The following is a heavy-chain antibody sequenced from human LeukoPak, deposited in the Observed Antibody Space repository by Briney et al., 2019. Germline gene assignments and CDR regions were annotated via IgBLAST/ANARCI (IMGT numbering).Heavy chain of an antibody. CDR1: GYTFTNYA. V-gene: IGHV1-3*01. D-gene: IGHD2-15*01. Sequence: PGASVKVSCKGSGYTFTNYAVHWVRQAPGQRLEWLGWINPSNGDTKYSQNFQGRVTVTSDTSAATAYVELNSLTSEDTAVYYCARERWHCRVNCYSVYYYALDVWGQGTTVTVSS. J-gene: IGHJ6*02. CDR2: INPSNGDT. CDR3: ARERWHCRVNCYSVYYYALDV.